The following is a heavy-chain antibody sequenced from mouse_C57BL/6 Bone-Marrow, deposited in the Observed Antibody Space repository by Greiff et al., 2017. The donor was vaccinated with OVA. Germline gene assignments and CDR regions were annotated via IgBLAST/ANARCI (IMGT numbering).Heavy chain of an antibody. Sequence: QVQLQQPGAELVKPGASVKLSCKASGYTFTSYWMHWVKQRPGQGLEWIGMIHPNSGSTNYNEKFKSKATLTVDKASSTAYMQLRSLTSEDSAVEDCASPLLTTVVATDDWGQGTTLTVSS. CDR1: GYTFTSYW. CDR2: IHPNSGST. CDR3: ASPLLTTVVATDD. D-gene: IGHD1-1*01. J-gene: IGHJ2*01. V-gene: IGHV1-64*01.